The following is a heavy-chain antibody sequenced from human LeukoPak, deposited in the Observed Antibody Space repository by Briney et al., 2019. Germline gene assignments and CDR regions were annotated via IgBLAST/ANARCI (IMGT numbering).Heavy chain of an antibody. CDR3: ATLPIVVVPAASYYFDY. CDR1: GYTFTGYY. D-gene: IGHD2-2*01. Sequence: GASVKVSCKASGYTFTGYYMHWVRQAPGQGLEWMGWINPNSGGTNYAQKFQGRVTMTRDTSISTAYMELSSLRSEDTAVYYCATLPIVVVPAASYYFDYWGQGTLVTVSS. J-gene: IGHJ4*02. V-gene: IGHV1-2*02. CDR2: INPNSGGT.